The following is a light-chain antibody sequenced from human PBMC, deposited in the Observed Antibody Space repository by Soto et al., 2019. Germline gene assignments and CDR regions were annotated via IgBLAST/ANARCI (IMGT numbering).Light chain of an antibody. CDR3: SSFSSITREV. CDR2: EVS. V-gene: IGLV2-14*01. CDR1: SSDVGGYSY. J-gene: IGLJ2*01. Sequence: QSALTQPASVSGSPGQSITISCTGTSSDVGGYSYVSWYQQHPGKTPKLMIYEVSNRPSGVSHRFSGSNSGNTASLTISGLQTEDEADYYCSSFSSITREVFGGGTKLTVL.